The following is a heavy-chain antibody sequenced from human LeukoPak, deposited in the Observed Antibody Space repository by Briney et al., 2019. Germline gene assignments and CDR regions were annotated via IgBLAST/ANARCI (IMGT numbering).Heavy chain of an antibody. CDR3: ARDRDIGLIR. V-gene: IGHV1-2*02. CDR2: INPNSGDT. CDR1: GYTFTGYY. Sequence: ASVKVSCKASGYTFTGYYMRWVRQAPGQGLEWMGWINPNSGDTNYAQKFQGRVTMTRDTSNSTAYMELRRLRSDDPAVYYWARDRDIGLIRWGQGTLVTVSS. J-gene: IGHJ4*02. D-gene: IGHD2-8*01.